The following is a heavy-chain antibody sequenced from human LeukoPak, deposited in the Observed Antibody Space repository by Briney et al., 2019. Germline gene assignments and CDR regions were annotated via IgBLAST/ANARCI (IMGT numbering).Heavy chain of an antibody. D-gene: IGHD2-21*01. CDR1: GYAITSGGFS. Sequence: SETLSLTCTVSGYAITSGGFSWNWIRQPPGKGLEWIGCIYDRGPAYYNPSLKSRFTINVTSLTAADTAVYYCARSRQASGLFNSWGQGTLVTVSS. CDR3: S. V-gene: IGHV4-30-2*01. J-gene: IGHJ5*01. CDR2: IYDRGPA.